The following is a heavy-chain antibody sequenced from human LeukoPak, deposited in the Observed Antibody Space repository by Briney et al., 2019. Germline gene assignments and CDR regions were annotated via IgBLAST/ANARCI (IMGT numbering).Heavy chain of an antibody. CDR2: ISSSSSTI. D-gene: IGHD2-2*01. Sequence: PGGSLRLSCAASGFTFSIYSMNWVRQAPGKGLEWVSYISSSSSTIHYADSVMGRFTISRDNSKNSLYLQMNSLRAEDTAVYYCAKGGCSSTSCYVEPTIDYWGQGTLVTVSS. CDR1: GFTFSIYS. J-gene: IGHJ4*02. CDR3: AKGGCSSTSCYVEPTIDY. V-gene: IGHV3-48*04.